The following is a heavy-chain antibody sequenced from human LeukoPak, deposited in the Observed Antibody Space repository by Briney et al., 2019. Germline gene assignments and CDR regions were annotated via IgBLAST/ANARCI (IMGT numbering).Heavy chain of an antibody. CDR3: ARHPNYYDSSGLNWFDP. CDR1: GGSISSGGYY. J-gene: IGHJ5*02. CDR2: IYTSGST. V-gene: IGHV4-61*08. D-gene: IGHD3-22*01. Sequence: SSETLSLTCTVSGGSISSGGYYWSWIRQHPGKGLEWIGYIYTSGSTNYNPSLKSRVTISVDTSKNQFSLKLSSVTAADTAVYYCARHPNYYDSSGLNWFDPWGQGTLVTVSS.